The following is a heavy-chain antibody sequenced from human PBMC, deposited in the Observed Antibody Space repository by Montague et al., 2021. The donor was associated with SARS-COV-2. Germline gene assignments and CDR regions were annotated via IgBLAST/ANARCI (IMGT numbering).Heavy chain of an antibody. CDR1: GGSISSSSYY. Sequence: SETLSLTCTVSGGSISSSSYYWGWIRQPPGKGLEWIGSIRYSGSTYYNPSLKSRVTISVDTSKNQFSLKLSSVTAADTAVYYCARIRIGVWGSYRYFDYWGQGTLVTVSS. CDR2: IRYSGST. V-gene: IGHV4-39*01. D-gene: IGHD3-16*02. CDR3: ARIRIGVWGSYRYFDY. J-gene: IGHJ4*02.